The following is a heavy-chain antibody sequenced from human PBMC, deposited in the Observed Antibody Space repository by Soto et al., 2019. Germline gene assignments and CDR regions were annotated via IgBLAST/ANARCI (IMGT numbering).Heavy chain of an antibody. J-gene: IGHJ4*02. CDR3: ARHVIVVVSGNWGNLDY. Sequence: QLQLQESGPGLVKPSETLSLTCTVSGGSISSSSYYWGWIRQPPGKGLEWIGSIYYSGSTYYNPSLKSRVTISVDTSKNQFSLKLSSVTAADTAVYYCARHVIVVVSGNWGNLDYWGQGTLVTVSS. CDR2: IYYSGST. D-gene: IGHD3-22*01. V-gene: IGHV4-39*01. CDR1: GGSISSSSYY.